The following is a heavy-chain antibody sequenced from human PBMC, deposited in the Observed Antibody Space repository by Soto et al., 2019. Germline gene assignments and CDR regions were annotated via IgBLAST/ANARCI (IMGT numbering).Heavy chain of an antibody. Sequence: SVKFSCRASGGTFSSYAISCVRQAPGQGLEWMGGIIPIFGTANYAQKFQGRVTITADESTSTAYMELSSLRSEDTAVYYCATPMGRMEPQEIYYYYYGMDVWGQGTTVTVSS. CDR1: GGTFSSYA. D-gene: IGHD1-1*01. V-gene: IGHV1-69*13. CDR2: IIPIFGTA. CDR3: ATPMGRMEPQEIYYYYYGMDV. J-gene: IGHJ6*02.